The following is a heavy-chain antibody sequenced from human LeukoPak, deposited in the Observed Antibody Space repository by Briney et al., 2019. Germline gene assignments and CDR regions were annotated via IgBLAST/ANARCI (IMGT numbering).Heavy chain of an antibody. CDR2: ISWNSGSI. Sequence: GGSLRLSCAASGFTFDDYAMHWVRQAPGKGLEWVSGISWNSGSIGYADSVKGRFTISRDNAKNSLYLQMNSLRAEDTALYYCAKDFRVATISGVDYWGQGTLVTVSS. D-gene: IGHD5-12*01. V-gene: IGHV3-9*01. CDR1: GFTFDDYA. CDR3: AKDFRVATISGVDY. J-gene: IGHJ4*02.